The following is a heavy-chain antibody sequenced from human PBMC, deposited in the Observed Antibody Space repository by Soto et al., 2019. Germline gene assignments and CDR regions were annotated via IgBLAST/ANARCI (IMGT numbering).Heavy chain of an antibody. Sequence: GGSLRLSCAASGFSFGSYALSWVRQAPGKGLEWVSYISGSSSYTNYADSVKGRFTISRDNAKNSLYLQMNSLRAEDTAVYYCAREVDYYDSSGRNAFDIWGQGTMVTVSS. D-gene: IGHD3-22*01. CDR2: ISGSSSYT. V-gene: IGHV3-21*05. CDR1: GFSFGSYA. J-gene: IGHJ3*02. CDR3: AREVDYYDSSGRNAFDI.